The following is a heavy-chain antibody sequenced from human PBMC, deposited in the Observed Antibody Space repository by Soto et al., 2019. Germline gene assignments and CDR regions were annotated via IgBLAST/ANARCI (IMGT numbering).Heavy chain of an antibody. CDR1: GFTFNNYW. V-gene: IGHV3-7*01. CDR2: IKQDGSEK. D-gene: IGHD3-16*01. CDR3: ARNLSWGMENSDV. J-gene: IGHJ6*04. Sequence: EVHLVESGGGLVQPGGSLRLSCAASGFTFNNYWMSWFRQAPGKGLEWVANIKQDGSEKYYVDSVKGRFTITRDTAKNALYLQMNSLRAEDTAVYYWARNLSWGMENSDVWGKGTTVTVSS.